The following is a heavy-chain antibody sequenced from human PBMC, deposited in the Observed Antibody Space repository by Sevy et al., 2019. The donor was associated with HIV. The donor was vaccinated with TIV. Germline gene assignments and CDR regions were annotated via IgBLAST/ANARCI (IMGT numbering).Heavy chain of an antibody. CDR1: GIAFSDHY. J-gene: IGHJ6*03. CDR2: IRNRPNRYTT. CDR3: VRGPNCGVGGCQQISPYCLDV. Sequence: GGSLRLSCAASGIAFSDHYVDWVRQAPGKGLEWVGRIRNRPNRYTTEYAASVEGRFTISRDDSRHSLYLQMNSLKTEDSAVYYCVRGPNCGVGGCQQISPYCLDVWGIGATVTVSS. D-gene: IGHD2-21*01. V-gene: IGHV3-72*01.